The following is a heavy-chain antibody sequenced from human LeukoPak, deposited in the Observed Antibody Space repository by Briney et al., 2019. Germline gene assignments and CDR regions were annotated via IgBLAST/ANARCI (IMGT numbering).Heavy chain of an antibody. Sequence: GGSLRLSCAASGFTVSSNYMSWVRQAPNKRLEWLSVIYSGGNTYYADSVKGRFTISRDNSMNTLYLQMNNLRVEDTAVYYCACGWGLTTSGTFDYWGQGTLVTVSS. CDR1: GFTVSSNY. CDR3: ACGWGLTTSGTFDY. V-gene: IGHV3-53*01. D-gene: IGHD4-17*01. J-gene: IGHJ4*02. CDR2: IYSGGNT.